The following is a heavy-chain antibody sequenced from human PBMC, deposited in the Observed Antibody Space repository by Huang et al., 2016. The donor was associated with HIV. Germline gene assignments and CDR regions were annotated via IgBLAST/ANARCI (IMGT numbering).Heavy chain of an antibody. CDR2: IYPADSVA. D-gene: IGHD3-3*01. CDR1: GYTFTSSW. Sequence: EMQLVQSGPEMKKPGESLRISCKASGYTFTSSWIGWVRQMPGKGLEWMGIIYPADSVAKDSPAFEGQVTFSVDKSINPAYLQLTNVRAADTATYYCARLTGDSDFWNSYYKRYWYVDLWGRGTLVAVSS. J-gene: IGHJ2*01. CDR3: ARLTGDSDFWNSYYKRYWYVDL. V-gene: IGHV5-51*01.